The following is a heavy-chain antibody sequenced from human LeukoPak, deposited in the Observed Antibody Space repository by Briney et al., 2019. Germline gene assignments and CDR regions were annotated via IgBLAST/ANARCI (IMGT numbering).Heavy chain of an antibody. CDR2: INPNSGGT. V-gene: IGHV1-2*02. J-gene: IGHJ4*02. D-gene: IGHD5-12*01. Sequence: GASVKVSCKASGYTFTVYYMHWVRQAPGQGLEWMGWINPNSGGTNYAQKFQGRVTMTRDTSISTAYMELSRLRSDDTAVYYCASLRYSGYDWFDYWGQGTLVTVSS. CDR1: GYTFTVYY. CDR3: ASLRYSGYDWFDY.